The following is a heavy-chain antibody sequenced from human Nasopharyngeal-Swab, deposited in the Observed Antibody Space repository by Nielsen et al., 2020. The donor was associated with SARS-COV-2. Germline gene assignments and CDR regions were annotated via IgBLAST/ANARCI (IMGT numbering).Heavy chain of an antibody. J-gene: IGHJ4*02. CDR2: ISWNSGSI. CDR1: GFTFGDYA. CDR3: AKDKNDFWSGPSDY. D-gene: IGHD3-3*01. V-gene: IGHV3-9*01. Sequence: SLKISCAASGFTFGDYAMHWVRQAPGKGLEWVSGISWNSGSIGYADSVKGRFTISRDNAKNSLYLQMNSLRAEDTALYYCAKDKNDFWSGPSDYWGQGTLVTVSS.